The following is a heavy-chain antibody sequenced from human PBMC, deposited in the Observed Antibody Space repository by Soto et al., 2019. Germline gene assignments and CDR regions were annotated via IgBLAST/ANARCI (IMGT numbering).Heavy chain of an antibody. CDR2: ISDDGSNK. J-gene: IGHJ4*02. CDR3: ARDFANLITMIVVPNPPAY. D-gene: IGHD3-22*01. Sequence: GGSLRLSCAASGFAFSSYGMHWVRQAPGKGLEWVAVISDDGSNKYYADSVKGRFTISRDNSKNTLYLQMNSLRAEDTAVYYCARDFANLITMIVVPNPPAYWGQGTLVTVSS. CDR1: GFAFSSYG. V-gene: IGHV3-30*03.